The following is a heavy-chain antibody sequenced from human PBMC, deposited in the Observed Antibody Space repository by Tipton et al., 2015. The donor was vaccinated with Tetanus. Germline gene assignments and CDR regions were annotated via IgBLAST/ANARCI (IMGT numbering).Heavy chain of an antibody. CDR3: ARGDYYGSGTYDV. CDR1: GESVSGTY. Sequence: LRLSCGVSGESVSGTYWSWIRQSPGKGLEWIGEINHTGSTNYNPSLRRRVTISIGTSNNQFSLKLNSVTAADSAVYYCARGDYYGSGTYDVWGQGTTVTVPS. CDR2: INHTGST. J-gene: IGHJ6*02. V-gene: IGHV4-34*01. D-gene: IGHD3-10*01.